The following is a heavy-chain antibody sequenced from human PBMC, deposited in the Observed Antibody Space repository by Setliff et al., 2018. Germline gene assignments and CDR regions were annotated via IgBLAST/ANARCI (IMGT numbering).Heavy chain of an antibody. J-gene: IGHJ3*02. V-gene: IGHV5-51*01. D-gene: IGHD3-3*01. CDR1: GYSFTNYW. CDR2: IYPGDSDT. CDR3: ARQAIFGSDAFDI. Sequence: PGESLKISCKGSGYSFTNYWIGWVRQMLGKGLEWMGIIYPGDSDTRYSPSFQGQVTISADKSISTAYLQWSSLKASDTAMYYCARQAIFGSDAFDIWGQGTMVTVSS.